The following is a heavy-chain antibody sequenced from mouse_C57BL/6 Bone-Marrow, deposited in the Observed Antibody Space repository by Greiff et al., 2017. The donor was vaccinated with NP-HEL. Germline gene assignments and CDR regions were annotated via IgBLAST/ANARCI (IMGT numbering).Heavy chain of an antibody. CDR3: ARGPYYYGSSAWFAY. CDR1: GFTFSDYY. V-gene: IGHV5-16*01. J-gene: IGHJ3*01. CDR2: INYDGSST. Sequence: EVKLMESEGGLVQPGSSMKLSCTASGFTFSDYYMAWVRQVPEKGLEWVANINYDGSSTYYLDSLKSRFIISRDNAKNILYLQMSSLKSEDTATYYCARGPYYYGSSAWFAYWGQGTLVTVSA. D-gene: IGHD1-1*01.